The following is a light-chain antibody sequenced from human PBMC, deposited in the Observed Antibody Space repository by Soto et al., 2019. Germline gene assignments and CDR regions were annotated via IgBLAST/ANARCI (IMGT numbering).Light chain of an antibody. V-gene: IGKV3-11*01. CDR2: DTS. CDR3: QQRNNWPST. J-gene: IGKJ3*01. CDR1: QSVSSY. Sequence: EIVLTQSPDTLSLSPGERATLSCRASQSVSSYLAWYQQKPGQAPRLLIYDTSNRATGISARFSGSGSGTDFTLTISSLEPEHLAVDFCQQRNNWPSTFGPGTKVDV.